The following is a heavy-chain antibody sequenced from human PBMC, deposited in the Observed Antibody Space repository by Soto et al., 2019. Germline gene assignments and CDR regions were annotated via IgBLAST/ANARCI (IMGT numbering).Heavy chain of an antibody. CDR3: ARGTRALITSFFAY. V-gene: IGHV4-59*03. D-gene: IGHD3-10*01. CDR2: VQDSGRT. CDR1: GDAISNYY. J-gene: IGHJ4*02. Sequence: SETLSLTCSVSGDAISNYYWSWIRQTPGRGLEWIGCVQDSGRTDYNPSLRGRVIISLHTSKSQFSLSLRSATAADTATYYCARGTRALITSFFAYWGQGIPVTVSS.